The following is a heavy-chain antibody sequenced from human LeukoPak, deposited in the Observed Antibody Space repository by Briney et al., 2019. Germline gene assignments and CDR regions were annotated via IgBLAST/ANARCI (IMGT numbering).Heavy chain of an antibody. V-gene: IGHV3-48*02. D-gene: IGHD3-3*01. Sequence: GGSLRLSCAASGFTFSSYSMNWVRQAPGKGLEWVSYISSSSSTIYYADSVKGRFTTSRDNAKNSLYLQMNSLRDEDTAVYYCARDLQLRFLAYYYGMDVWGQGTTVTVSS. CDR3: ARDLQLRFLAYYYGMDV. J-gene: IGHJ6*02. CDR1: GFTFSSYS. CDR2: ISSSSSTI.